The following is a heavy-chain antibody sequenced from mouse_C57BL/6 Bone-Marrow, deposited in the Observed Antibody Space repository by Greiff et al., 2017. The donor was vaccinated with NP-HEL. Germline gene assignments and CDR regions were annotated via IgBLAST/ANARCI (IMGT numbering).Heavy chain of an antibody. CDR1: GYTFTSYW. J-gene: IGHJ1*03. CDR2: IDPSDSYT. D-gene: IGHD2-3*01. CDR3: ARDGYSLYWYFDV. V-gene: IGHV1-59*01. Sequence: QVQLQQPGAELVRPGTSVKLSCKASGYTFTSYWMHWVKQRPGQGLEWIGVIDPSDSYTNYNQKFKGKATLTVDTSSSTAYMQLSSLTSEYSAVYYCARDGYSLYWYFDVWGTGTTVTVSS.